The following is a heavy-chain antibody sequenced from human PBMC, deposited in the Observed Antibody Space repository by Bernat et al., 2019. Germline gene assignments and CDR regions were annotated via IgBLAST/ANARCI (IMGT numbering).Heavy chain of an antibody. CDR2: IYYSWST. CDR1: GGSISSSSYY. D-gene: IGHD3-22*01. Sequence: QLQLQESGPGLVKPSETLSLTCTVSGGSISSSSYYWGWIRQPPGKGLEWIGSIYYSWSTYYNPSPKSRVTISVDTSKNQFSLKLSSVTAADTAVYYCAAYYYDSSGYAFFQNINDYWGQGTLVTVSS. V-gene: IGHV4-39*01. J-gene: IGHJ4*02. CDR3: AAYYYDSSGYAFFQNINDY.